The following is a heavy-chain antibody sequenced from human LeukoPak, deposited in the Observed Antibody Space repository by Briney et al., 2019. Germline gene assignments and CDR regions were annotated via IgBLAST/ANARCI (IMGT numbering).Heavy chain of an antibody. CDR2: ISGSGGST. CDR1: GFTFSSYV. V-gene: IGHV3-23*01. J-gene: IGHJ4*02. D-gene: IGHD6-19*01. CDR3: AKGGRYSSGWYDY. Sequence: GGSLRLSCAASGFTFSSYVMSWVRQAPGKGLEWVSAISGSGGSTYYADSVKGRFTISRDNSKNTLYLQMNSLRAEDTAVYYCAKGGRYSSGWYDYWGQGTLVTVSS.